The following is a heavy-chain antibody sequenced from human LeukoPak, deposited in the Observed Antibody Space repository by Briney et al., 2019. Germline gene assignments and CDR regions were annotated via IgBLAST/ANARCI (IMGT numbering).Heavy chain of an antibody. CDR1: GITLSNYG. V-gene: IGHV3-23*01. CDR2: ISDSGGRT. J-gene: IGHJ4*02. CDR3: ATGERMVRGDGVDY. D-gene: IGHD3-10*01. Sequence: GGSLRLSCAVSGITLSNYGMSWVRQAPGKGLEWVAGISDSGGRTKYADSVKGRFTISRDNSKNTLYLQMNSLRAEDTAVYFCATGERMVRGDGVDYWGQGTLVTVSS.